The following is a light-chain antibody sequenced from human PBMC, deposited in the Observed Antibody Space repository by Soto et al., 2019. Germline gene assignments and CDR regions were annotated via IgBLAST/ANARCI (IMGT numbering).Light chain of an antibody. V-gene: IGKV3-11*01. CDR3: QQHFNGPIT. J-gene: IGKJ5*01. Sequence: EIVLTQPPATLSLSPGERATLSCRASQSISSFLAWYQQKPVQAPRLLIYGASNRATGIPARFSGSGSGTDFTLTISSLEPEDFAVYYCQQHFNGPITFGQGTRLEIK. CDR1: QSISSF. CDR2: GAS.